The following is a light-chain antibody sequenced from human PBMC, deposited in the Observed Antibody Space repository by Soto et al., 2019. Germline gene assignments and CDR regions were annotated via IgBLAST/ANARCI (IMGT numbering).Light chain of an antibody. J-gene: IGLJ1*01. CDR3: QSYDSSLSGSNV. CDR1: SRDVGGYNS. Sequence: QSALTQPPSASGSPGQSVTISCTGTSRDVGGYNSVSWYQHYPGRAPKLVIYEVSKRPSGVPDRFSGSKSGNTASLTVSGLQAEYEADYHCQSYDSSLSGSNVFGTGTKVTVL. CDR2: EVS. V-gene: IGLV2-8*01.